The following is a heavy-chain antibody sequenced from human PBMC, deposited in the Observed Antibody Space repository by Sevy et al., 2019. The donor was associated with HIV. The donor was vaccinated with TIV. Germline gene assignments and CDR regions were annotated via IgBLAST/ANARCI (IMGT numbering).Heavy chain of an antibody. D-gene: IGHD2-15*01. J-gene: IGHJ5*02. CDR3: ARRGDNNWFDP. Sequence: SETLSLTCTVSGVSISGGAYYWGWIRQPPGKGLEWTGGISYPGSTYYNPSLKSRVTISVDTSKNQFSLKLTSVTAAGTAVYYCARRGDNNWFDPWGQGTLVTVSS. CDR2: ISYPGST. V-gene: IGHV4-39*01. CDR1: GVSISGGAYY.